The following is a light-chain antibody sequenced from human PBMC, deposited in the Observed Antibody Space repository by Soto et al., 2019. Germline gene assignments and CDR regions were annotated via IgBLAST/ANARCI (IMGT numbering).Light chain of an antibody. V-gene: IGKV1-5*03. J-gene: IGKJ2*01. Sequence: DIQMTQSPSTLSASVGDRVTITCRASQSISDWLAWYQQKPGKAPNLLIYKASTLESGVPSRFSGSGYGTELTLTISSLQPDDFATYFCQQYNTYSYTFGQGTKLEIK. CDR3: QQYNTYSYT. CDR1: QSISDW. CDR2: KAS.